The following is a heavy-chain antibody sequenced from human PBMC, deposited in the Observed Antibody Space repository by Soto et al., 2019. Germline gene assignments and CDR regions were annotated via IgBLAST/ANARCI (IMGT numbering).Heavy chain of an antibody. Sequence: GGSLRLSCAASGFSFSSYAMSWVRQAPGKGLEWVSVISAGGSNTYYADSVKGRLTISRDNSKNTLYLQMNSLRAEDTALYYCAKDPTGTTRNFDCWGQGT. CDR1: GFSFSSYA. J-gene: IGHJ4*02. V-gene: IGHV3-23*01. CDR2: ISAGGSNT. CDR3: AKDPTGTTRNFDC. D-gene: IGHD1-7*01.